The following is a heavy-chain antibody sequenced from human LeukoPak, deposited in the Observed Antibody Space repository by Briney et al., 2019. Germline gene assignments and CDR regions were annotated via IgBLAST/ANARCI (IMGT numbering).Heavy chain of an antibody. CDR2: IIPIFGTA. CDR3: ARESFTVTTFFDY. J-gene: IGHJ4*02. Sequence: ASVKVSCKTSGYTFSSYAISWVRQAPGQGLEWMGGIIPIFGTANYAQKFQGRVTITADESTSTAYMELSSLRSEDTAVYYCARESFTVTTFFDYWGQGTLVTVSS. V-gene: IGHV1-69*13. D-gene: IGHD4-17*01. CDR1: GYTFSSYA.